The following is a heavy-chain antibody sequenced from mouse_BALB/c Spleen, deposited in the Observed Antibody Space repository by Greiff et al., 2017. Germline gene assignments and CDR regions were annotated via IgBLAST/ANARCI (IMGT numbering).Heavy chain of an antibody. CDR3: ARSTVVATDYAMDY. V-gene: IGHV14-3*02. D-gene: IGHD1-1*01. CDR1: GFNIKDTY. J-gene: IGHJ4*01. Sequence: VQLQQSGAELVKPGASVKLSCTASGFNIKDTYMHWVKQRPEQGLEWIGRIDPANGNTKYDPKFQGKATITADTSSNTASLQLSSLTSEDTAVYYYARSTVVATDYAMDYWGQGTSGTVSS. CDR2: IDPANGNT.